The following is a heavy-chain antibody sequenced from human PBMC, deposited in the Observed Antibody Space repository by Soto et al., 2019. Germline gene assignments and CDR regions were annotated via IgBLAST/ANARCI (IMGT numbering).Heavy chain of an antibody. CDR2: IWYDGSNK. J-gene: IGHJ4*02. D-gene: IGHD5-12*01. V-gene: IGHV3-33*01. CDR3: ARGVVATIIYY. Sequence: QVQLVESGGGVVQPGRSLRLSCAASGFTFSSYGMHWVRQAPGKGLEWVAVIWYDGSNKYYADSVKGRFTISRDNSKNTLYLQINSLRAEDTAVYYCARGVVATIIYYWGQGTLVTVSS. CDR1: GFTFSSYG.